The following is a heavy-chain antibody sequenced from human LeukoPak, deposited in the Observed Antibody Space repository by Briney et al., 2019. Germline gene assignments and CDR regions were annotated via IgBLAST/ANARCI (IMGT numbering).Heavy chain of an antibody. CDR1: GFTFSSYA. CDR3: AKDLSSSWYLDAFDI. D-gene: IGHD6-13*01. CDR2: ISGSGGST. J-gene: IGHJ3*02. Sequence: GGSLRLSCAASGFTFSSYAMSWVRQAPGKGLEWVSAISGSGGSTHYADSVKGRFTISRDNSKNTLYLQMNSLRAEDTAVYYCAKDLSSSWYLDAFDIWGQGTMVTVSS. V-gene: IGHV3-23*01.